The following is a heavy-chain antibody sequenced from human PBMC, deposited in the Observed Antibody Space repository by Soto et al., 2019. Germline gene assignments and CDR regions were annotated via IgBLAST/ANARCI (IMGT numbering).Heavy chain of an antibody. CDR3: ASDQAMVTTYYYYGMDV. J-gene: IGHJ6*02. D-gene: IGHD5-18*01. CDR1: GFTFSSYS. V-gene: IGHV3-48*02. Sequence: GSLRLSCAASGFTFSSYSMNWVRQAPGKGLEWVSYISSSSSTIYYADSVKGRFTISRDNAKNSLYLQMNSLRDEDTAVYYCASDQAMVTTYYYYGMDVWGQGTTVTVSS. CDR2: ISSSSSTI.